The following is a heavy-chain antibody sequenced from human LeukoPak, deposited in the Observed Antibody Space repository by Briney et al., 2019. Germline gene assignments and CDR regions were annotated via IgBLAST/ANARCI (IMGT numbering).Heavy chain of an antibody. V-gene: IGHV3-7*03. CDR2: IKEDGSQK. D-gene: IGHD6-19*01. CDR1: GFTFSSFW. J-gene: IGHJ4*02. Sequence: GGSLRLSCAASGFTFSSFWMTWVRQAPGKGLEWVANIKEDGSQKYYVDSVKGRFTISRGNAKNSLFLQTNSLRVDDTAVYYCARDSGWFRFDYWGQGTLVTVSS. CDR3: ARDSGWFRFDY.